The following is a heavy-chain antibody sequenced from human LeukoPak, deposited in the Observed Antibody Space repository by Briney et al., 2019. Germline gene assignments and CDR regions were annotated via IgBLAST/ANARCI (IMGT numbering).Heavy chain of an antibody. V-gene: IGHV3-20*04. Sequence: QAGGSLRLSCAASGFTFDDYGMSWVRQAPGKGLEWVSGINWNGGSTGYADSVKGRFTISRDNAKNSLYLQMNSQRAEDTALYYCARATNYYGSGSYYNRPSDYWGQGTLVTVSS. CDR2: INWNGGST. D-gene: IGHD3-10*01. CDR3: ARATNYYGSGSYYNRPSDY. J-gene: IGHJ4*02. CDR1: GFTFDDYG.